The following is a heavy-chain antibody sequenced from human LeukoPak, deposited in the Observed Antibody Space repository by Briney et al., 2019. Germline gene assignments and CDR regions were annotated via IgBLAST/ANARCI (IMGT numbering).Heavy chain of an antibody. CDR1: GGSISSYY. V-gene: IGHV4-59*01. D-gene: IGHD3-10*01. Sequence: SETLSLTCTVSGGSISSYYWSWIRQPPGKGLEWIGYIYYSGSTNYNPSLKSRVTISVDTSTNQFSLKLSSVTAADTAVYYCARTYYYGSGMKIDPWGQGTLVTVSS. CDR3: ARTYYYGSGMKIDP. J-gene: IGHJ5*02. CDR2: IYYSGST.